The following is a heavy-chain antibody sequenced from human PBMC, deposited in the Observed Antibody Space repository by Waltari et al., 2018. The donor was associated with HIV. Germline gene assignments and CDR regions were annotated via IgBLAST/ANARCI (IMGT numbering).Heavy chain of an antibody. CDR2: IKQNGSEK. D-gene: IGHD5-18*01. CDR3: ARDYGGNRYGYVGVSRFDP. CDR1: GFTFSSYW. Sequence: EEQLVESGGGLVKPGRSLRLSCAISGFTFSSYWMSWIRQAPVQGLEWVANIKQNGSEKLYVDSVKGRCNSASIHDKNLLYLQMNSLSAEGTAVYYGARDYGGNRYGYVGVSRFDPCGQGTQVTVSS. J-gene: IGHJ5*02. V-gene: IGHV3-7*01.